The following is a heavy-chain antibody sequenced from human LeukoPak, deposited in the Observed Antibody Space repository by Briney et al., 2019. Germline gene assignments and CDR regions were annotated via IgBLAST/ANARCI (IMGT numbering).Heavy chain of an antibody. CDR1: GYTFTRYG. J-gene: IGHJ4*02. Sequence: ASVKVSCKASGYTFTRYGITWVRQAPGQGLEWMEWISAYNGNTNYAQNLQGRVTMTTDTSTSTAYMELRSLRSDDTAVYYCARDLQPSTVTTLFDYWGQGTPVTVSS. V-gene: IGHV1-18*01. CDR3: ARDLQPSTVTTLFDY. CDR2: ISAYNGNT. D-gene: IGHD4-17*01.